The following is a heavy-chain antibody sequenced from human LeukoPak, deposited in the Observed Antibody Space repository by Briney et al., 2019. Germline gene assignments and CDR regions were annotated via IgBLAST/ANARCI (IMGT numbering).Heavy chain of an antibody. V-gene: IGHV3-23*01. CDR1: GFTFSSYA. D-gene: IGHD2-21*01. Sequence: PGGSLRLSCAASGFTFSSYAMSWVSQAPGKGLEWVSAISGSGGSTYYADSVKGRFTISRDNSKNTLDLQMHSLRAEDTAVYYCANGKGIAEAFDMWGQGTMVTVSS. CDR2: ISGSGGST. CDR3: ANGKGIAEAFDM. J-gene: IGHJ3*02.